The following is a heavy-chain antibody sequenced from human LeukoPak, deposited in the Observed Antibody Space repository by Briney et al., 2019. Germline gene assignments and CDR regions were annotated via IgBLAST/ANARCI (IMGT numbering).Heavy chain of an antibody. CDR1: GGSISTINYY. D-gene: IGHD3-10*01. Sequence: SETLSLTCTVSGGSISTINYYWGWIRQPPGKGLEWIGEINHSGSTNYNPSLKSRVTISVDTSKNQFSLKLSSVTAADTAVYYCASPGADYWGQGTLVTVSS. CDR2: INHSGST. CDR3: ASPGADY. J-gene: IGHJ4*02. V-gene: IGHV4-39*07.